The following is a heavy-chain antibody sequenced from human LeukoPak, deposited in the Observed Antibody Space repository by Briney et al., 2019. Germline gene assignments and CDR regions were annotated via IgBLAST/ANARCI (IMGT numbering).Heavy chain of an antibody. Sequence: ASVKVSCKVSGYTLTELSMHWVRQAPGKGLEWMGGFDPEDGETIYAQKFQGRVTMTEDTSTDTAYMELSSLRSEDTAVYYCATGYYYDSSVDAFDIWGQGTMVTVSS. J-gene: IGHJ3*02. CDR1: GYTLTELS. CDR2: FDPEDGET. CDR3: ATGYYYDSSVDAFDI. V-gene: IGHV1-24*01. D-gene: IGHD3-22*01.